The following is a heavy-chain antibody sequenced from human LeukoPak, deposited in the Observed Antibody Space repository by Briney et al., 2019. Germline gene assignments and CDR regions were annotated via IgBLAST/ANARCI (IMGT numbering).Heavy chain of an antibody. D-gene: IGHD6-19*01. V-gene: IGHV3-48*03. CDR2: ISSSGSTI. CDR1: GFTFSSYE. Sequence: GGSLRLSCAASGFTFSSYEMNWVRQAPGKGLEGVSYISSSGSTIYYADSVKGRFTISRDNAKNSLYLQMNSLRAEDTAVYYCARVYSSGWYPYYFDYWGQGTLVTVSS. J-gene: IGHJ4*02. CDR3: ARVYSSGWYPYYFDY.